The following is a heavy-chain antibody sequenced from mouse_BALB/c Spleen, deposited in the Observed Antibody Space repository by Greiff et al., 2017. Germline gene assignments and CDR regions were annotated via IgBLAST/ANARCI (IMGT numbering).Heavy chain of an antibody. Sequence: DVQLVESGGGLVQPGGSLKLSCAASGFTFSSYGMSWVRQTPDKRLELVATINSNGGSTYYPDSVKGRFTISRDNAKNTLYLQMSSLKSEDTAMYYCARDNGNYDYWGQGTTLTVSS. J-gene: IGHJ2*01. CDR3: ARDNGNYDY. CDR1: GFTFSSYG. CDR2: INSNGGST. V-gene: IGHV5-6-3*01. D-gene: IGHD2-1*01.